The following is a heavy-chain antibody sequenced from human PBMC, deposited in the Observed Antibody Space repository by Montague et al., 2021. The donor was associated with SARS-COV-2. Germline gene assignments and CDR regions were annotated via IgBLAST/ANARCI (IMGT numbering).Heavy chain of an antibody. D-gene: IGHD6-19*01. J-gene: IGHJ4*02. CDR3: ARGGGASGWYGIYMDY. CDR2: VFYRGTT. CDR1: GGSISGY. Sequence: SETLSLTCTVSGGSISGYWSWIRQPPGGGLEWIGYVFYRGTTNYSPSLKSRVTLVVDTSKKQFSLSLRSVTAADTGVYYCARGGGASGWYGIYMDYWGRGTLVTVSS. V-gene: IGHV4-59*01.